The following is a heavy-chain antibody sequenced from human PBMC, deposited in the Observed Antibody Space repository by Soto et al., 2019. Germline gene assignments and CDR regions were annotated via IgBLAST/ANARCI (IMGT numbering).Heavy chain of an antibody. J-gene: IGHJ4*02. Sequence: SETLSLTCTVSGGSVNSGSYYWSWIRQPPGKGLEWIGYIYYSGSTNYNPSLKSRVTISVDTSKNQFSLRLNSVTAADTAVYYCARAPSPYEIAHWGQGTLVTVSS. CDR1: GGSVNSGSYY. CDR3: ARAPSPYEIAH. D-gene: IGHD3-9*01. CDR2: IYYSGST. V-gene: IGHV4-61*01.